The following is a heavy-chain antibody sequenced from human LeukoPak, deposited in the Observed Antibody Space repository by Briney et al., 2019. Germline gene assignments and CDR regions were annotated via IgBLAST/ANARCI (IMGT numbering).Heavy chain of an antibody. CDR3: ARDAYGATFDAFDI. J-gene: IGHJ3*02. V-gene: IGHV3-48*03. Sequence: GGSLRLSCAASGFTFNTYGMNWVRQAPGKGLEWLSYIPSSGGSNYYADSVKGRFTISRDNAKNSLYLQMNSLRVEDTAVYYCARDAYGATFDAFDIWGRGTTVTVSS. D-gene: IGHD4-17*01. CDR1: GFTFNTYG. CDR2: IPSSGGSN.